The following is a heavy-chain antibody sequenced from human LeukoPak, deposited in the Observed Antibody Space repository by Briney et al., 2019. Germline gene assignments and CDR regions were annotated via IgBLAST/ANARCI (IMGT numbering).Heavy chain of an antibody. J-gene: IGHJ4*02. CDR3: ARTYYYDSSGYYYDDY. CDR2: IKQDGSEK. V-gene: IGHV3-7*04. D-gene: IGHD3-22*01. CDR1: GFTFSSYW. Sequence: GGSLRLSCAASGFTFSSYWMSWVRQAPGKGLEWVANIKQDGSEKYYVDSVKGRFTISRDNAKNSLYLQMNSLRAEDTAVYYCARTYYYDSSGYYYDDYWGQGTLVTVSS.